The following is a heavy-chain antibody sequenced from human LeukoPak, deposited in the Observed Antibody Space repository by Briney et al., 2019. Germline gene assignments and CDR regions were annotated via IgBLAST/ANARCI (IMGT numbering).Heavy chain of an antibody. Sequence: GGSLRLSCAASGFTFSTYWVHWVRQAPGKGLAWVSRITSDGSSTSYADSVKGRFTISRDNTKNTLYLQMKSLRAEDTAVCYCARAVRTYDSSGDYLDAFDIWGQGTMVTVSS. CDR2: ITSDGSST. J-gene: IGHJ3*02. D-gene: IGHD3-22*01. V-gene: IGHV3-74*01. CDR1: GFTFSTYW. CDR3: ARAVRTYDSSGDYLDAFDI.